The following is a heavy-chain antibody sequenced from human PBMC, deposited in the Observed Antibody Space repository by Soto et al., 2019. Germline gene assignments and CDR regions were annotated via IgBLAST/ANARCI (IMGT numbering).Heavy chain of an antibody. Sequence: QVQLVQSGAEVKKPGASVKVSCKASGYTFASYAISWMRQAPGQGLEWMGWISAYNGNTNYAQKLQGRVTMTTDTPTRTAHMELRSLRSDDTAVYYCARDPPPPDYWGQGTLVTVSS. J-gene: IGHJ4*02. CDR1: GYTFASYA. CDR3: ARDPPPPDY. CDR2: ISAYNGNT. V-gene: IGHV1-18*01.